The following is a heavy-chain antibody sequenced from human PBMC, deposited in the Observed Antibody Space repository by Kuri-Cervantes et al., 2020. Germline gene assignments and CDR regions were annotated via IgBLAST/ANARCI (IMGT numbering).Heavy chain of an antibody. Sequence: ETLSLTCAASGFTFSSYSMNWVRQAPGKGLGWVSSISSSSSYIYYADSVKGRFTISRDNAKNSLYLQMNSLRAEDTAVYYCARGLEDVWGSYPDYWGQGTLVTVSS. V-gene: IGHV3-21*01. CDR1: GFTFSSYS. D-gene: IGHD3-16*01. J-gene: IGHJ4*02. CDR3: ARGLEDVWGSYPDY. CDR2: ISSSSSYI.